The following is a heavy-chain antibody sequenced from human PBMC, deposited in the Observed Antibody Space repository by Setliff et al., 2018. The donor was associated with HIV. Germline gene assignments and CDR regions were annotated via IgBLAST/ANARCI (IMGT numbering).Heavy chain of an antibody. CDR3: ARSYFDMMTGYYAFDY. CDR2: IYISGTT. CDR1: GGSISTSY. Sequence: LSLTCTVSGGSISTSYWNWIRQPPGKGLEWIAYIYISGTTNYNPSLKSRVTISLDTSRNQFSLKLGSVTAADTAMYYCARSYFDMMTGYYAFDYWGQGTLVTVSS. D-gene: IGHD3-9*01. J-gene: IGHJ4*02. V-gene: IGHV4-4*09.